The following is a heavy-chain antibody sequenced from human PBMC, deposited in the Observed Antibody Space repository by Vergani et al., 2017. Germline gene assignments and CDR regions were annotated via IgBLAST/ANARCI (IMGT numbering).Heavy chain of an antibody. CDR2: ISGSGGST. V-gene: IGHV3-23*01. J-gene: IGHJ6*02. CDR3: AKANPRNSGYDYLYYYHAMDV. D-gene: IGHD5-12*01. Sequence: EVQLLASGGDFVQPGGSLRLSCAASGFTFNHYAMNWVRQAPGKGLEWVSGISGSGGSTYYAGSVKGRFTISRDSSKNTLYLQMNSLSAGDTAVYYCAKANPRNSGYDYLYYYHAMDVWGQGTTVTVSS. CDR1: GFTFNHYA.